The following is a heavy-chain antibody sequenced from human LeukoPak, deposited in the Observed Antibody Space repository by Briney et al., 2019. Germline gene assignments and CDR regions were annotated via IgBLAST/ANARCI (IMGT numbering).Heavy chain of an antibody. CDR1: GGSIGSSSYY. CDR3: ARPGIAVAGYFDY. D-gene: IGHD6-19*01. Sequence: SETLSLNCTVSGGSIGSSSYYWGWIRQPPGKGLEWIGSIYYSGSTYYNPSLKSRVTISVDTSKNQFSLKLSSVTAADTAVYYCARPGIAVAGYFDYWGQGTLVTVSS. V-gene: IGHV4-39*01. CDR2: IYYSGST. J-gene: IGHJ4*02.